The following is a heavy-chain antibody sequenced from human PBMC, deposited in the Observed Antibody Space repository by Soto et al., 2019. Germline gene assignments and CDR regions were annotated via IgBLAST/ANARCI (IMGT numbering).Heavy chain of an antibody. CDR1: GYTFTSYG. V-gene: IGHV1-18*01. D-gene: IGHD6-19*01. Sequence: ASVKVSCKASGYTFTSYGISWVRQAPGQGLEWMGWISAYNGNTNYAQKLQGRVTMTTDTSTSTAYMELRSLRSDDTAVYYCVRVVGAVAAARGAFDIWGQGTMVTVSS. CDR2: ISAYNGNT. CDR3: VRVVGAVAAARGAFDI. J-gene: IGHJ3*02.